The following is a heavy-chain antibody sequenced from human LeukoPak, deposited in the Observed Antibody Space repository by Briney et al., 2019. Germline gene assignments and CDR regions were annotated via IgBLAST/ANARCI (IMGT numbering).Heavy chain of an antibody. J-gene: IGHJ1*01. V-gene: IGHV4-61*08. Sequence: SETLSLTCTVSGGSVSSAGYYWSWIRQPPGKGLEWIGEINHSGRTNYNLSLKSRVTISVDTSKNQFSLKLSSVTAADTAVYYCARGVSYYDSSGYYNEYFQHWGQGTLVTVSS. CDR1: GGSVSSAGYY. CDR2: INHSGRT. CDR3: ARGVSYYDSSGYYNEYFQH. D-gene: IGHD3-22*01.